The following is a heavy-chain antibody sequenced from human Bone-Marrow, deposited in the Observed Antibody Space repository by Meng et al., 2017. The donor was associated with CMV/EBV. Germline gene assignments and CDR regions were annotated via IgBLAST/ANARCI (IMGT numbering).Heavy chain of an antibody. J-gene: IGHJ4*02. CDR2: ISYDGSNK. Sequence: GGSLRLSCAASGFTFSSYAMHWVRQAPGKGLEWVAVISYDGSNKYYADSVKGRFTISRDNSKNTLYLQMNSLRAEDTAVYYCAREKTGYCSNTSCYTDSIGYYFDYWVQGTLVTVSS. V-gene: IGHV3-30-3*01. CDR3: AREKTGYCSNTSCYTDSIGYYFDY. D-gene: IGHD2-2*02. CDR1: GFTFSSYA.